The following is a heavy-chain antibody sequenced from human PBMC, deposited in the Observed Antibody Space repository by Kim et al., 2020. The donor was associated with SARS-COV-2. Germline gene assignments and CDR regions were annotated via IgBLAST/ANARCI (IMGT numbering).Heavy chain of an antibody. CDR3: AREGSPKPYYDSIPFDP. V-gene: IGHV4-30-2*05. Sequence: PKFRDTISVDTSKNQFSLKLSSVTAADTAVYYCAREGSPKPYYDSIPFDPWGQGTLVTVSS. D-gene: IGHD3-22*01. J-gene: IGHJ5*02.